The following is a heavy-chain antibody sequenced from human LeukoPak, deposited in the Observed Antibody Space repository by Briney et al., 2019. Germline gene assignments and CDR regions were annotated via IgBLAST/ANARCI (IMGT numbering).Heavy chain of an antibody. CDR1: GVAISRGGYA. CDR2: IYHSGTT. V-gene: IGHV4-30-4*07. D-gene: IGHD2-15*01. J-gene: IGHJ4*02. CDR3: ARGRYCSDGSCYLDY. Sequence: SETLSLTCAVSGVAISRGGYAWNWIRQPPGKGLEWIAYIYHSGTTYYNPSLKSRATISVDTSKNQFSLKLSSVTAADTAVYYCARGRYCSDGSCYLDYWGQGTLVTVSS.